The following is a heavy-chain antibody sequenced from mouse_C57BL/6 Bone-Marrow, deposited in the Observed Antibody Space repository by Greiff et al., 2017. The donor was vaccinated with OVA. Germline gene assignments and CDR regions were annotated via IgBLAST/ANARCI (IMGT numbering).Heavy chain of an antibody. D-gene: IGHD1-1*01. Sequence: EVKLMESEGGLVQPGSSMKLSCTASGFTFSDYYMAWVRQVPEKGLEWVANINYDGSSTYYLDSLKSRFIISRDNAKNILYLQMISLKSEDTATYYCARSYYYGSSPGVAMDYWGQGTSVTVSS. V-gene: IGHV5-16*01. J-gene: IGHJ4*01. CDR2: INYDGSST. CDR3: ARSYYYGSSPGVAMDY. CDR1: GFTFSDYY.